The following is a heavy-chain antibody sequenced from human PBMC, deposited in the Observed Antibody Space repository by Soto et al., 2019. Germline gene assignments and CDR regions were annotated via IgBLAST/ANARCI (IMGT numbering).Heavy chain of an antibody. CDR2: INPNSGGT. CDR1: GYTFTGYY. J-gene: IGHJ4*02. V-gene: IGHV1-2*02. D-gene: IGHD3-22*01. Sequence: GASVKVSCKASGYTFTGYYMHWVRQAPGQGLELMGWINPNSGGTKSAQKFQGRVTMTRDTSISTAYMELSGLRSDDTAVYYCARRKGDYYDSSGYHYYFDYWGQGTLVTVPS. CDR3: ARRKGDYYDSSGYHYYFDY.